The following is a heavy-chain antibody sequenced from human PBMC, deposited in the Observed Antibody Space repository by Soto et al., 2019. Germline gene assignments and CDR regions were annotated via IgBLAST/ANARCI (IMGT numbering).Heavy chain of an antibody. V-gene: IGHV3-23*01. CDR3: AKDHSYYDNRGE. Sequence: EVQLLESGGGLVQPGGSLRLSCAASGFTFSSYAMSWVRQAPGKGLEWVSAISGSGGSTYYADSVKGRFTISRDNSKNTQYLQMNSLRDEDTAVYYCAKDHSYYDNRGEGGQGTLVTVSS. D-gene: IGHD3-22*01. CDR2: ISGSGGST. J-gene: IGHJ4*02. CDR1: GFTFSSYA.